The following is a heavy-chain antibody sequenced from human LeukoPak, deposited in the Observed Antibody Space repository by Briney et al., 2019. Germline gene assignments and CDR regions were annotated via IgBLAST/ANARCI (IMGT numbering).Heavy chain of an antibody. D-gene: IGHD6-19*01. CDR3: ARGDNSGPDYYYYMDV. J-gene: IGHJ6*03. CDR2: ISSSDSII. V-gene: IGHV3-48*03. Sequence: PGGSLRLSCAASGFAFSSYEMNWVRQAPGKGLEWVSYISSSDSIIYYADSVKGRFTISRDNAKNSLYLQMNCLRAEDTAVYYCARGDNSGPDYYYYMDVWGKGTTVTISS. CDR1: GFAFSSYE.